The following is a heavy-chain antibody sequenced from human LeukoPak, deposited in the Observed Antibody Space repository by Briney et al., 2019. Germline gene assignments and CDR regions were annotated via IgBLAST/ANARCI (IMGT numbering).Heavy chain of an antibody. CDR1: GYTFNNYA. J-gene: IGHJ4*02. V-gene: IGHV3-23*01. CDR3: AGGNRAYYFFDY. D-gene: IGHD2-21*01. Sequence: GGSLRLSCAASGYTFNNYAMSWVRRAPGKGPEWVSAISGGGGSTYYADSVKGRFTISRDNSKNTLYLQMNSLRAEDTAVYYCAGGNRAYYFFDYWGQGTLVTVSS. CDR2: ISGGGGST.